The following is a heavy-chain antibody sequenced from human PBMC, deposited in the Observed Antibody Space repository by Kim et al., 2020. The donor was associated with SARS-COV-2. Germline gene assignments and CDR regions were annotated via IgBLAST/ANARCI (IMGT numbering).Heavy chain of an antibody. D-gene: IGHD3-10*01. CDR1: GDSITYYY. CDR3: ARGNRAMVRGTHYYYHGMDV. V-gene: IGHV4-59*01. Sequence: SETLSLTCTVSGDSITYYYWSWIRQPPGKGLEWIGYIYYSGSTSYNPSLKSRVTISVDTSKNQFSLRLSSVTAADTAVYYCARGNRAMVRGTHYYYHGMDVWGQGTTVTVSS. CDR2: IYYSGST. J-gene: IGHJ6*02.